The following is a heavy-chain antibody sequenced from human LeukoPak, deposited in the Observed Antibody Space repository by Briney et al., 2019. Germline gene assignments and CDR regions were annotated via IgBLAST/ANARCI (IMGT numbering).Heavy chain of an antibody. CDR3: ARGSDDYSNYYDAFDI. Sequence: SETLSLTCAVYGGSFSGYYWSWIRQPPGKGLEWIGEINHSGSTNYSPSLKSRVTISVDTSKNQFSLKLSSVTAADTAVYYCARGSDDYSNYYDAFDIWGQGTMVTVSS. D-gene: IGHD4-11*01. V-gene: IGHV4-34*01. CDR1: GGSFSGYY. CDR2: INHSGST. J-gene: IGHJ3*02.